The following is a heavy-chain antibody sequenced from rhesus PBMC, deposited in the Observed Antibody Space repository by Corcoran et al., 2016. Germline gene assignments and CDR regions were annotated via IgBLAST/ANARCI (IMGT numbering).Heavy chain of an antibody. V-gene: IGHV4S7*01. CDR3: AREIGVLVVVAIDF. CDR2: INGGSGST. Sequence: QVQLQESGPGVVKPSETLSLTCAVSGGSISGYYLWSWIRQPPGKGLEWLGYINGGSGSTRYNPSLKSRVSISIETSKNQFSLKLSSVTAADTAVYYCAREIGVLVVVAIDFWGQGLRVTVSS. D-gene: IGHD2-21*01. CDR1: GGSISGYYL. J-gene: IGHJ3*01.